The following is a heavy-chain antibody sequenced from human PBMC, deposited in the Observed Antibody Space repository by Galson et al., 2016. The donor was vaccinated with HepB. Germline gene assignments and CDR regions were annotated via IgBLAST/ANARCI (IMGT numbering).Heavy chain of an antibody. Sequence: PALVKHTQTLTLTCTFSGFSLSTSGVGVGWIRQPPGKALEWLALIYWDDDKRYSPSLKSRLTITKDTSKNQVVLTMTNMDPVDTATYYCAHRICSGGSCYFDYWGQGTLVTVSS. CDR2: IYWDDDK. CDR1: GFSLSTSGVG. J-gene: IGHJ4*02. CDR3: AHRICSGGSCYFDY. V-gene: IGHV2-5*02. D-gene: IGHD2-15*01.